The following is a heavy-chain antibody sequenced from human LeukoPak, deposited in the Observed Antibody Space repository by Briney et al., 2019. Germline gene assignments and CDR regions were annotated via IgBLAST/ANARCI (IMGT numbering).Heavy chain of an antibody. CDR1: GGSISSSSYF. Sequence: SETLSLTCTVSGGSISSSSYFWGWIRQPPGKGLEWIGSIYYSGSTYYNPSLKSRVTISVDTSKNQFSLKLSSVTAADTAVYYCASPGYSYGISFDYWGQGTLVTVSS. J-gene: IGHJ4*02. CDR2: IYYSGST. D-gene: IGHD5-18*01. CDR3: ASPGYSYGISFDY. V-gene: IGHV4-39*01.